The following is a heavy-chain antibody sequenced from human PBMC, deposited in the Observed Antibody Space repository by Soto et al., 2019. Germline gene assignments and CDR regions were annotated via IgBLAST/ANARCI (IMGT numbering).Heavy chain of an antibody. J-gene: IGHJ3*02. Sequence: SETLSLTCTVSGGSISSGGYYWSWIRQHPGKGLEWIGYIYYSGSTYYNPSLKSRVTISVDTSKNQFSLKLSSVTAADTAVYYCARNPSESYYYDSSGYGDAFDIWGQGTMVTVSS. CDR2: IYYSGST. CDR3: ARNPSESYYYDSSGYGDAFDI. V-gene: IGHV4-31*03. D-gene: IGHD3-22*01. CDR1: GGSISSGGYY.